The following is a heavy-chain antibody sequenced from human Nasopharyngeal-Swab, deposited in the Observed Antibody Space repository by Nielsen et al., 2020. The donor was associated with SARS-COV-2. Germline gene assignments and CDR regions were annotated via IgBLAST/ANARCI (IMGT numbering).Heavy chain of an antibody. CDR3: ARGASYYDISTGHWGGGIYYFDY. CDR1: GYTFTSYA. Sequence: ASVKVSCKASGYTFTSYAMNWVRQAPGQGLEWMGWINTNTGNPTYAQGFTGRFVFSLDTSVSTAYLQISSLKAEDTAVYYCARGASYYDISTGHWGGGIYYFDYWGQGTLVTVSS. CDR2: INTNTGNP. J-gene: IGHJ4*02. V-gene: IGHV7-4-1*02. D-gene: IGHD3-9*01.